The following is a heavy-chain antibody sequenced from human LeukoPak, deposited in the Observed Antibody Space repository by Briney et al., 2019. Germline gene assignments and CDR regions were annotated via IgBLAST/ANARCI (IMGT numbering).Heavy chain of an antibody. V-gene: IGHV1-18*01. Sequence: ASVKVSCKASGSTFTSYGISWVRQAPGQGLEWMGWISAYNGNTNYAQKLQGRVTMTTDTSTSTAYMELRSLRSDDTAVYYCARGALGGRWLLHGDYWGQGTLVTVSS. CDR2: ISAYNGNT. D-gene: IGHD5-24*01. CDR1: GSTFTSYG. J-gene: IGHJ4*02. CDR3: ARGALGGRWLLHGDY.